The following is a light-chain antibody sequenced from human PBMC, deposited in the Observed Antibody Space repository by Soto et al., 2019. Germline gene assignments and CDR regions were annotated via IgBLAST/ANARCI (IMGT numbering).Light chain of an antibody. CDR2: GAS. CDR1: QIVGGDT. CDR3: QQYGGSPET. J-gene: IGKJ1*01. Sequence: EIVLTQSPGTLSLSPGERATLSCRASQIVGGDTLAWFQQRPGQAPRLVIYGASNRAAGIPDRFSGSGSGTEFTLTISSLQSEDFAVYYCQQYGGSPETFGQGTKVDIK. V-gene: IGKV3-20*01.